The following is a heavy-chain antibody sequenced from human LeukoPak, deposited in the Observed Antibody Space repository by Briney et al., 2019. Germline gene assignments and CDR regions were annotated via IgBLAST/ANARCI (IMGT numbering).Heavy chain of an antibody. J-gene: IGHJ4*02. Sequence: GASLRLSCAASGFTFSDYSMNWVRQAPGRGLEWVSNIRSDSSDKCYADSVKGRFTISRDNAKNSLFLHMDSLRVEDTAFYYCARDLNWGFDYWGQGAQVTVSS. V-gene: IGHV3-21*01. CDR3: ARDLNWGFDY. CDR1: GFTFSDYS. CDR2: IRSDSSDK. D-gene: IGHD7-27*01.